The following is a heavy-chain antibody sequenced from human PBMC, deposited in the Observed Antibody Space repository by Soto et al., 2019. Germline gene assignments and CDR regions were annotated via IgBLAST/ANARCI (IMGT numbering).Heavy chain of an antibody. D-gene: IGHD6-13*01. CDR1: GGSISSSTYY. CDR2: IYYSGRT. J-gene: IGHJ3*01. CDR3: ARHSSGSSSSWSSV. V-gene: IGHV4-39*01. Sequence: PSETLSLTCTVSGGSISSSTYYWGWIRQPPGKGLEWIASIYYSGRTHYNPSLESRVTISVDTSKNQFSLRLSSVTAADTAVYYCARHSSGSSSSWSSVWGQGKMVTVS.